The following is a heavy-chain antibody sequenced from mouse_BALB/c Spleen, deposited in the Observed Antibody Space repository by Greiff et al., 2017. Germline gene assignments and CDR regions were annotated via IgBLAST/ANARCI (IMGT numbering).Heavy chain of an antibody. CDR3: ARSDGSSPYYFDY. Sequence: VQLQQSGAELVKPGASVKLSCTASGFNIKDTYMHWVKQRPEQGLEWIGRIDPANGNTKYDPKFQGKATITADTSSNTAYLQLSSLTSEDTAVYYCARSDGSSPYYFDYWGQGTTLTVSS. D-gene: IGHD1-1*01. CDR2: IDPANGNT. V-gene: IGHV14-3*02. J-gene: IGHJ2*01. CDR1: GFNIKDTY.